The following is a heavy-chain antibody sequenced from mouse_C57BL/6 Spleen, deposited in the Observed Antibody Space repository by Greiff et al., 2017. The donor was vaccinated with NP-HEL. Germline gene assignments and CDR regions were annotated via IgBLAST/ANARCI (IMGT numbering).Heavy chain of an antibody. D-gene: IGHD3-1*01. CDR1: GYSITSGYY. V-gene: IGHV3-6*01. J-gene: IGHJ3*01. Sequence: ESGPGLVKPSQSLSLTCSVTGYSITSGYYWNWIRQFPGNQLEWMGYISYDGSNNYNPSLKNRISITRDTSKNQFFLKLNSVTTEYTATYYCARDTGWSLYWGQGTLVTVSA. CDR3: ARDTGWSLY. CDR2: ISYDGSN.